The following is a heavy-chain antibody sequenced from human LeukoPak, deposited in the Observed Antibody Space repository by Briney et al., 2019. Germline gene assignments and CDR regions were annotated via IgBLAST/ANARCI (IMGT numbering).Heavy chain of an antibody. CDR3: ARVFCGGDCYTNFDS. CDR1: GGSVTSGRYE. CDR2: IYFTGST. V-gene: IGHV4-61*01. D-gene: IGHD2-21*02. Sequence: AETLSLTCTVSGGSVTSGRYEWAWPRGPPGRGLAWLGSIYFTGSTTYKPSLTSRVTISVDTSKNQFSLKVTSVTAADTAVYYCARVFCGGDCYTNFDSWGQGTLVTVSS. J-gene: IGHJ4*02.